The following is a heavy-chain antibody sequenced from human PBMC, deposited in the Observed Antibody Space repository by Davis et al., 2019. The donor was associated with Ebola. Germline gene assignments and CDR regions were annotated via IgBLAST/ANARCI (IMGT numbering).Heavy chain of an antibody. CDR3: AREPLVVVAAVNYYYYGMDV. CDR1: GYTFTSYY. CDR2: INPSGGST. Sequence: ASVKVSCKASGYTFTSYYMHWVRQAPGQGLEWMGIINPSGGSTSYAQKFQGRVTMTRDTSTSTVYMELSSLRSEDTAVYYCAREPLVVVAAVNYYYYGMDVWGKGTTVTVSS. V-gene: IGHV1-46*01. D-gene: IGHD2-15*01. J-gene: IGHJ6*04.